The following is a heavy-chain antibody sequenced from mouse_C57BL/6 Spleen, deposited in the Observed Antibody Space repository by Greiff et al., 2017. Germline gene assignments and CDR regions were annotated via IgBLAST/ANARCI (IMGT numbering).Heavy chain of an antibody. CDR3: ARGGSSPIYAMDY. CDR1: GYTFTSYW. J-gene: IGHJ4*01. Sequence: VQLQESGAELVKPGASVKLSCKASGYTFTSYWMHWVKQRPGQGLEWIGMIHPNSGSTNYNEKFKSKATLTVDKSSSTAYMQLSSLTSEDSAVYYCARGGSSPIYAMDYWGQGTSVTVSS. V-gene: IGHV1-64*01. CDR2: IHPNSGST. D-gene: IGHD1-1*01.